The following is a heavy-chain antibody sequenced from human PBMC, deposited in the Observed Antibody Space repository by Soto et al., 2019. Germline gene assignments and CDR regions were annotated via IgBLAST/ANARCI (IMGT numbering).Heavy chain of an antibody. CDR1: GDSISSPNYY. J-gene: IGHJ4*02. CDR2: IYTTGSI. V-gene: IGHV4-39*01. Sequence: KPSETLSLTCTASGDSISSPNYYWGWLRQPPGKGLEWIANIYTTGSIYYNLSLKSRVTMSVDASKTQLSLKLSSVTTADTAVYYCASRSCGDECWRYFDYWSQGTLVTVSS. D-gene: IGHD2-21*01. CDR3: ASRSCGDECWRYFDY.